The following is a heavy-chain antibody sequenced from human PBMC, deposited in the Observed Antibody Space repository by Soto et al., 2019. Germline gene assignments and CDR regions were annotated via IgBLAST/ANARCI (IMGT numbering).Heavy chain of an antibody. CDR3: SREEKYYDFWSGYSLHGVDY. Sequence: GGSLRLSCAASGFTVSSYEMNWVRQAPGKGLEWVSYISSSGSTIYYADSVKGRFTISRDNAKNSLYLQMNSLRAEDTAVYYCSREEKYYDFWSGYSLHGVDYWGQGTLVTVSS. V-gene: IGHV3-48*03. CDR1: GFTVSSYE. D-gene: IGHD3-3*01. J-gene: IGHJ4*02. CDR2: ISSSGSTI.